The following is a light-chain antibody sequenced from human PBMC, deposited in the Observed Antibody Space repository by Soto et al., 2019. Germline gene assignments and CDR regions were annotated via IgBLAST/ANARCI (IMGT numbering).Light chain of an antibody. V-gene: IGKV1-5*03. CDR2: KAS. Sequence: DIQMTQSTSTLSASVGDRVTITCRASQSISSWLAWYQQKPGKAPKLLIYKASSLESGVPSRFSGSGSGTEFTLTISSLQPDDFATYYCQHYNSSPWTFGQGTKVEIK. CDR1: QSISSW. J-gene: IGKJ1*01. CDR3: QHYNSSPWT.